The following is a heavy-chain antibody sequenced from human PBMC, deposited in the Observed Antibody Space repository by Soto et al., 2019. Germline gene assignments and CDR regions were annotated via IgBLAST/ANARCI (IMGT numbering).Heavy chain of an antibody. V-gene: IGHV3-7*03. D-gene: IGHD2-2*01. CDR2: VNKDGSEK. CDR1: GFTFSNHW. CDR3: AISSPLTSSYLDX. J-gene: IGHJ4*02. Sequence: PGGSLRLSFAASGFTFSNHWMTWVRQAPGKGLEWVASVNKDGSEKYSVDSAKGRFTISRDNAKNSLYLQMNSMRVEDTALYYCAISSPLTSSYLDXWGQGAVVTVSX.